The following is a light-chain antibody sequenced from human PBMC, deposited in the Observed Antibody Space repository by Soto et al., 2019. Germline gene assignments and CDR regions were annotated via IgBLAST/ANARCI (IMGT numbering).Light chain of an antibody. J-gene: IGKJ4*01. CDR1: RSLLQTNGNTY. V-gene: IGKV2-28*01. CDR3: MQALQTPFT. CDR2: LAT. Sequence: DIVMTQSPLSLPVTPGEPASISCRSSRSLLQTNGNTYLDWYLQKPGQSPQLLISLATNRASGVPDRFSGSGSGTECTLQISRVEAEDVGVYYCMQALQTPFTFGGGTKVEIK.